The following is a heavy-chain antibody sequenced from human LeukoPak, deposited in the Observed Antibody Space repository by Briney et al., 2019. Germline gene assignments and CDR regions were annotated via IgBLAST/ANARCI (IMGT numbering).Heavy chain of an antibody. CDR3: ARGRGIAVADY. J-gene: IGHJ3*01. Sequence: GESLKISCKASGYSFISYWIGWVRQMPGKGLEWMGIIYPGDSDTRYSPSFQGQVTMSADKSISIAYLQWSSLKASDTAMYYCARGRGIAVADYWGQGTMVTVSS. CDR1: GYSFISYW. V-gene: IGHV5-51*01. D-gene: IGHD6-19*01. CDR2: IYPGDSDT.